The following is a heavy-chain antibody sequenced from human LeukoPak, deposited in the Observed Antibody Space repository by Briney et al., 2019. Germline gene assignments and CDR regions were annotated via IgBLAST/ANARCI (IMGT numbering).Heavy chain of an antibody. Sequence: GGSLRLSCAASGFTFSSYAMSWVRQAPGKGLEWVSAISGSGGSTYYADSVKGRFTISRDNSKNTLHLQMNSLRAEDTAVYYCAKLGGSGSYYFAGHFDYWGQGTLVTVSS. CDR1: GFTFSSYA. V-gene: IGHV3-23*01. J-gene: IGHJ4*02. CDR3: AKLGGSGSYYFAGHFDY. D-gene: IGHD3-10*01. CDR2: ISGSGGST.